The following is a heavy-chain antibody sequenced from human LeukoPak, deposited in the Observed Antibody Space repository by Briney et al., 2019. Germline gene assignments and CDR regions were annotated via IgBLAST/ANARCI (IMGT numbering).Heavy chain of an antibody. CDR1: GFTFSSFS. Sequence: PGGSPRLSCAASGFTFSSFSMNWVRQAPGKGLEWVSYISSSSSTIYYADSVKGRFTISRDNSKNTLYLQMNSLRAEDTAVYYCVRDRDHFVVVPAALNLLFDYWGQGTLVTVSS. CDR3: VRDRDHFVVVPAALNLLFDY. D-gene: IGHD2-2*01. J-gene: IGHJ4*02. CDR2: ISSSSSTI. V-gene: IGHV3-48*01.